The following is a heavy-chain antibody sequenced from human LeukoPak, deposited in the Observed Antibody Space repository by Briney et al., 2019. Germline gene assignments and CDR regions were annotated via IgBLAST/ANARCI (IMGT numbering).Heavy chain of an antibody. CDR3: AKDLTTGTLSFDY. CDR1: GFTFSTYG. CDR2: IWYDGSEK. J-gene: IGHJ4*02. D-gene: IGHD1-1*01. V-gene: IGHV3-33*06. Sequence: GGSLRLSCAASGFTFSTYGMRWVRQAPGKGLEWLAVIWYDGSEKYYADSVKGRFTISRDNSKNTLYLQMNSLRAEDTAVYYCAKDLTTGTLSFDYWGQGTLVTVSS.